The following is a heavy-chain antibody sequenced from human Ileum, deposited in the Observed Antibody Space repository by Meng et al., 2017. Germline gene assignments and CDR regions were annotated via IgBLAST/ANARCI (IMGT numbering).Heavy chain of an antibody. CDR3: ARSAFWSGKVFDY. D-gene: IGHD3-3*01. V-gene: IGHV3-11*01. Sequence: VLLVQPVGGVGKLGASWTLCSVARRSTLSDYYMTWIRPVPGKGVEWVAHISGSGDTVYYAAALQGRFTISRDNARNLLYLQTDSLRADDTAVYYCARSAFWSGKVFDYWGQGTLVTVSS. CDR1: RSTLSDYY. CDR2: ISGSGDTV. J-gene: IGHJ4*02.